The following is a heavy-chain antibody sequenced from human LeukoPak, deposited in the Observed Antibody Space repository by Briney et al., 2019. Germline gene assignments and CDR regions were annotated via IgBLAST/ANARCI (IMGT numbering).Heavy chain of an antibody. CDR3: ARDNDSSGYQYAFDI. D-gene: IGHD3-22*01. CDR1: GGSISSYY. J-gene: IGHJ3*02. Sequence: PSETLSLTCTVAGGSISSYYWSWIRQPPGKGLEWVGYIYYSGSTNYNPSLKSRVTISVDTSKNPFSLKLSSVTAADTAVYYCARDNDSSGYQYAFDIWGQGTMVTVSS. CDR2: IYYSGST. V-gene: IGHV4-59*01.